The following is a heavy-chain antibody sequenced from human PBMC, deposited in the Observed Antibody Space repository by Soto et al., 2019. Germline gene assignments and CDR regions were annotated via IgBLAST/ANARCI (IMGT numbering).Heavy chain of an antibody. CDR1: SGSISSSNW. CDR2: IYHSGST. CDR3: AREIAGGKSWGYYYMDV. Sequence: QVQLQESGPGLVKPSGTLSLTCAVSSGSISSSNWWSWVRQPPGKGLGWIGEIYHSGSTNYNPSLKSRVTISVDKSKNQFSLKLSSVTAADTAVYYCAREIAGGKSWGYYYMDVWGKGTTVTVSS. V-gene: IGHV4-4*02. D-gene: IGHD1-26*01. J-gene: IGHJ6*03.